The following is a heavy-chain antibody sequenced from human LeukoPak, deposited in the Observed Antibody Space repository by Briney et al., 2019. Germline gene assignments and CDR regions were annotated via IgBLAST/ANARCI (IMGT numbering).Heavy chain of an antibody. CDR1: GYTFTSYD. D-gene: IGHD6-13*01. J-gene: IGHJ4*02. CDR3: ARVGFYSSSVLDY. CDR2: MNPTSGNT. Sequence: ASVKVSCKASGYTFTSYDINWVRQATGQGLEWMGWMNPTSGNTGYAQKFQGRVTMTRNTSISTAYMELSRLRSDDTAVYYCARVGFYSSSVLDYWGQGTLVTVSS. V-gene: IGHV1-8*01.